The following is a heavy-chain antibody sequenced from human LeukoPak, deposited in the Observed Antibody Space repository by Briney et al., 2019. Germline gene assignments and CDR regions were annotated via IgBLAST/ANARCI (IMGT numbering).Heavy chain of an antibody. Sequence: GGSLRLSCAASGFTFSSYGMHWVRQAPGKGLEWVAVIWYDGSNKYYADSVKGRFTISRDNSKNTLYLQMNSLRAEDTAVYYCARSGPGQGFDYWGQGTLVTVSS. CDR2: IWYDGSNK. J-gene: IGHJ4*02. D-gene: IGHD6-25*01. CDR1: GFTFSSYG. V-gene: IGHV3-33*01. CDR3: ARSGPGQGFDY.